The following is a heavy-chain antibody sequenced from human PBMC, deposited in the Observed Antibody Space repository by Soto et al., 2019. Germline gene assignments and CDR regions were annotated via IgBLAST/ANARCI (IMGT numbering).Heavy chain of an antibody. Sequence: GGSLRLSCAASGFTFSSYWMSWVRQAPGKGLEWVANIKQDGSEKYYVDSVKGRFTISRDNAKNSLYLQMNSLRAEDTAVYYCARALGGGGPADAFDIWGQGTMVTVSS. CDR3: ARALGGGGPADAFDI. CDR2: IKQDGSEK. CDR1: GFTFSSYW. D-gene: IGHD3-10*01. V-gene: IGHV3-7*03. J-gene: IGHJ3*02.